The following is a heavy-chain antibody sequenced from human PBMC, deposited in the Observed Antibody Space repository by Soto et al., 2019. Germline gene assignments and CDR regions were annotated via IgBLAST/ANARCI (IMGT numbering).Heavy chain of an antibody. CDR1: GYSFTSYW. D-gene: IGHD2-2*01. Sequence: GESRKISCKGSGYSFTSYWIGWVRQMPGKGLEWMGIIYPGDSDTRYSPSFQGQVTISADKSISTAYLQWSSLKASDTAMYYCASAYCSSTSCYSQGMDVWGQGTTVTVSS. V-gene: IGHV5-51*01. CDR3: ASAYCSSTSCYSQGMDV. CDR2: IYPGDSDT. J-gene: IGHJ6*02.